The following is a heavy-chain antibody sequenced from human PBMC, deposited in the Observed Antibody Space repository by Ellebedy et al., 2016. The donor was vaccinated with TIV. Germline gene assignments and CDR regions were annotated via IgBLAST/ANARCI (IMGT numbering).Heavy chain of an antibody. CDR3: ARMRTISRRAFDY. CDR2: IYHSGST. J-gene: IGHJ4*02. D-gene: IGHD1-14*01. V-gene: IGHV4-4*02. Sequence: GSLRLXCAVSGGSISSSNWWSWVRQPPGKGLEWIGEIYHSGSTNYNASLKSRVTMSVDTSKNQFSLNLSSVTAADTAVYYCARMRTISRRAFDYWGQGTLVTVSS. CDR1: GGSISSSNW.